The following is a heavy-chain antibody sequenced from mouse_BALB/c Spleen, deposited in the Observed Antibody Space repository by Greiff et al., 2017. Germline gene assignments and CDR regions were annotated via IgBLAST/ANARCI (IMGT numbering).Heavy chain of an antibody. CDR2: INPSNGGT. J-gene: IGHJ4*01. Sequence: VKLQESGAELVKPGASVKLSCKASGYTFTSYYMYWVKQRPGQGLEWIGEINPSNGGTNFNEKFKSKATLTVDKSSSTAYMQLSSLTSEDSAVYYCTRWMDYWGQGTSVTVSS. CDR3: TRWMDY. V-gene: IGHV1S81*02. CDR1: GYTFTSYY.